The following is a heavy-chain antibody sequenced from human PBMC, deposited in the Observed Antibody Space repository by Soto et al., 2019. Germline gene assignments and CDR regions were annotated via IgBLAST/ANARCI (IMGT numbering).Heavy chain of an antibody. CDR1: GYSFTSYW. V-gene: IGHV5-10-1*01. J-gene: IGHJ6*02. CDR3: ARRLGYCSSTSCYYYYGMDV. CDR2: IDPSDSYT. D-gene: IGHD2-2*01. Sequence: GESLKISCKGSGYSFTSYWISWVRQMPGKGLEWMGRIDPSDSYTNYSPSFQGHVTISADKSISTAYLQWSSLKASDTAMYYCARRLGYCSSTSCYYYYGMDVWGQGTTVTVS.